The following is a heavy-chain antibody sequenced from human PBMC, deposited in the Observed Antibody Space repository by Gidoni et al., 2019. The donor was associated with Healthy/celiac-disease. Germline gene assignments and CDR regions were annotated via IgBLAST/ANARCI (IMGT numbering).Heavy chain of an antibody. CDR1: GYSFTSYW. V-gene: IGHV5-51*01. J-gene: IGHJ2*01. Sequence: EVQLVQSGAEVKKPGESLKISCKGSGYSFTSYWIGWVRQMPGKGLEWMGIIYPGDSDTRYSPSFQGQVTISVDESISTAYLQWSSLKASDTAMYYCARQGASSGWYADWYFDLWGRGTLVTVSS. CDR3: ARQGASSGWYADWYFDL. D-gene: IGHD6-19*01. CDR2: IYPGDSDT.